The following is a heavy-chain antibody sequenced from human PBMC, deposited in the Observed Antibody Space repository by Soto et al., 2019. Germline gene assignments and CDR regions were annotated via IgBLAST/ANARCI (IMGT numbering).Heavy chain of an antibody. V-gene: IGHV3-33*01. CDR2: IWYDGSNK. J-gene: IGHJ4*02. CDR3: ARARWLQLPDY. Sequence: QVQLVESGGGVVQPGRSLRLSCAASGFTFSSYGMHWVRQAPGKGLEWVAVIWYDGSNKYYADSVKGRFTISRDNSKNTLYLQMNSLRAEDTAVYYCARARWLQLPDYWGQGTLVTVSS. CDR1: GFTFSSYG. D-gene: IGHD5-12*01.